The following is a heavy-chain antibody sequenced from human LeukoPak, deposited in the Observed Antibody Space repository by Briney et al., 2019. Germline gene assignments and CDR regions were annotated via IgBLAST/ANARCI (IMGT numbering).Heavy chain of an antibody. D-gene: IGHD5-24*01. CDR1: GGSFSGYY. Sequence: SETLSLTCAVYGGSFSGYYWSWIRQPPGKGLEWIGEINHSGSTNYNPSLKSRVTISVDTSKNQFSLKLSSVTAADTAVYYCARHNRGGWLQSYFQHWGQGTLVTVSS. CDR2: INHSGST. CDR3: ARHNRGGWLQSYFQH. J-gene: IGHJ1*01. V-gene: IGHV4-34*01.